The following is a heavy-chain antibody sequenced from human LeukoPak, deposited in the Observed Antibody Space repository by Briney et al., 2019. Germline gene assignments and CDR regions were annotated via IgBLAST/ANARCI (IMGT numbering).Heavy chain of an antibody. CDR3: AKDRANQGYDYVWGSYLFDY. Sequence: GGSLRLSSAASGVTLSSDAMSWGRHAPGEGLEWGSAISGSGGSTNYADSAKGRFTISRDNSKNTLYLQMNSLRAEDTAVYYCAKDRANQGYDYVWGSYLFDYWGQGTLVTVSS. CDR2: ISGSGGST. D-gene: IGHD3-16*02. CDR1: GVTLSSDA. J-gene: IGHJ4*02. V-gene: IGHV3-23*01.